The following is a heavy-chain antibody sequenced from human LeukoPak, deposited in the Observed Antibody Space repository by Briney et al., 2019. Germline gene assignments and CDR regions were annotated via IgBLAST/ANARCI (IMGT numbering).Heavy chain of an antibody. CDR2: ISSSSSYI. J-gene: IGHJ6*03. Sequence: GGSLSLSCAASGFTFSSYSMNWVRQAPGKGLEWVSSISSSSSYIYYADSVKGRFTISRDNAKNSLYLQMNSLRAEDTAVYYCAREGTGTSYYYYYYYMDVWGKGTTVTVSS. D-gene: IGHD1-1*01. V-gene: IGHV3-21*01. CDR1: GFTFSSYS. CDR3: AREGTGTSYYYYYYYMDV.